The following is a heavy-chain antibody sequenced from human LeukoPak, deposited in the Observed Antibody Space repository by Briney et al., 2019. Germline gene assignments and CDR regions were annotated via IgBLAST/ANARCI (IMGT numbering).Heavy chain of an antibody. D-gene: IGHD3-3*01. V-gene: IGHV1-18*01. CDR1: GYTFTHYG. Sequence: ASVPVSFLSSGYTFTHYGISWVRPPPGQGLAWVGCISAYNGNTNYAQKLQDRLTINTDTFTSTAYMELRSLRSDDTPVYYCARAPLPYYDFWSGYSDIPYYYYYIDVWGKGTTVTVSS. CDR2: ISAYNGNT. J-gene: IGHJ6*03. CDR3: ARAPLPYYDFWSGYSDIPYYYYYIDV.